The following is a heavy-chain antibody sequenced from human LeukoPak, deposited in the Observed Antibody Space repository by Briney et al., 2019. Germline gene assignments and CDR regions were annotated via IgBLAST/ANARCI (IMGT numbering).Heavy chain of an antibody. Sequence: SETLSLTCTVSGGSISSGCYYWSWIRQHPGKGLEWIGYIYYSGSTYYNPSLKSRVTISVDTSKNQFSLKLSSVTAADTAVYYCARVPPTDYDFWSGYYLLDAFDIWGQGTMVTVSS. CDR3: ARVPPTDYDFWSGYYLLDAFDI. D-gene: IGHD3-3*01. J-gene: IGHJ3*02. V-gene: IGHV4-31*03. CDR1: GGSISSGCYY. CDR2: IYYSGST.